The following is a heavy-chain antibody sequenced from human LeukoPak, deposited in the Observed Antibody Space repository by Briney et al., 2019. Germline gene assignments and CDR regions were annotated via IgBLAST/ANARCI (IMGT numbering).Heavy chain of an antibody. CDR3: ARESSRHYDILTGYYEEPYFDY. CDR2: ISISGSTI. Sequence: GRSLRLSCAAAGFTFSSYGMHWVRQAPGKGLECVSYISISGSTIYYADAVKGRLTLSRINSKNTLYMQMNSLRAEDTAVYYCARESSRHYDILTGYYEEPYFDYWGQGTLVTVSS. CDR1: GFTFSSYG. D-gene: IGHD3-9*01. V-gene: IGHV3-48*01. J-gene: IGHJ4*02.